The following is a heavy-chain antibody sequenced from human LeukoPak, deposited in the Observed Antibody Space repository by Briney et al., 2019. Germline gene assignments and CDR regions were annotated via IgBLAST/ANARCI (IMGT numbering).Heavy chain of an antibody. CDR1: GFTFSSYA. CDR2: ISSNGGST. V-gene: IGHV3-64*04. D-gene: IGHD2-2*01. Sequence: PGGSLRLSCSASGFTFSSYAKHWVRQAPGKGLEYVSAISSNGGSTYYADSVKGRFTISRDNSKNTLYLQMNSLRAEDTAVYYCAKDLGVVPAYYYYNYGMDVWGKGTTVTVSS. J-gene: IGHJ6*04. CDR3: AKDLGVVPAYYYYNYGMDV.